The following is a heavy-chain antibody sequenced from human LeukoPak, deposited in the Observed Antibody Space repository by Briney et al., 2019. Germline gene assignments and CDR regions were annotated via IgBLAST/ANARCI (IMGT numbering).Heavy chain of an antibody. J-gene: IGHJ3*02. CDR2: INGDGSRT. CDR3: AKESDACDI. V-gene: IGHV3-74*01. Sequence: GGSLRLSCAVSGFTFSTDWMHWVRRAPGKGLVWVSRINGDGSRTNYADSVKGRFTISRDNSENTLYLQMNSLRVEDTAVYYCAKESDACDIWGQGTLVTVSS. CDR1: GFTFSTDW.